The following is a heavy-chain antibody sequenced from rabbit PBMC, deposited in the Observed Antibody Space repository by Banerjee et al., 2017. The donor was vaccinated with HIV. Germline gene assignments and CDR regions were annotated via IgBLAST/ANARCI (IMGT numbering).Heavy chain of an antibody. CDR2: IDPVFGST. CDR1: GFSFSSGYD. V-gene: IGHV1S40*01. D-gene: IGHD1-1*01. J-gene: IGHJ4*01. CDR3: VREPTSSSGYYKSYYFNL. Sequence: QSLEESGGDLVKPGASLTLTCKASGFSFSSGYDMCWVRQAPGKGLEWIGYIDPVFGSTYFASWVNGRFTISSHNAQNTLYLQLNSLTAADTATYFCVREPTSSSGYYKSYYFNLWGQGTLVTVS.